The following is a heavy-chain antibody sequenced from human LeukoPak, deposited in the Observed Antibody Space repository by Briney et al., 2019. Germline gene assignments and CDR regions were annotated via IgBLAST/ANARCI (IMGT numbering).Heavy chain of an antibody. Sequence: GGSLRLSCAASGFTVSSNYMSWVRQAPGKGLEWVSVIYTGGKTYYADSVKGRFTMSRDNSKDTLYLQMNSLRAEDTAVYYCARDLSPVVRASPMGYWGQGTLVTVSS. V-gene: IGHV3-53*05. J-gene: IGHJ4*02. CDR3: ARDLSPVVRASPMGY. CDR2: IYTGGKT. D-gene: IGHD3-10*01. CDR1: GFTVSSNY.